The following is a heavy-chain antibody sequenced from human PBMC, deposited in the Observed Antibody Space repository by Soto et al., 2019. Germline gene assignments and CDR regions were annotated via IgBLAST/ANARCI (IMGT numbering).Heavy chain of an antibody. Sequence: SVKVSCKASGFTFTSSAVQWVRQARGQRLERIGWIVVGSGNTNYAQKFQERVTITRDMSTSTAYMELSSLRSEDTAVYYCAAAPIYDILTVALDYWGQGTLVTVSS. CDR3: AAAPIYDILTVALDY. CDR2: IVVGSGNT. V-gene: IGHV1-58*01. CDR1: GFTFTSSA. D-gene: IGHD3-9*01. J-gene: IGHJ4*02.